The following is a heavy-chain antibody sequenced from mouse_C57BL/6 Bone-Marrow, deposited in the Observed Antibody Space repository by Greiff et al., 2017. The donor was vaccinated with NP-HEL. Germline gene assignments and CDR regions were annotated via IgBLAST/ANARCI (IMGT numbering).Heavy chain of an antibody. J-gene: IGHJ2*01. V-gene: IGHV1-72*01. CDR2: IDPNSGGT. Sequence: QVQLQQSGAELVKPGASVKLSCKASGYTFTSYWMHWVKQRPGRGLEWIGRIDPNSGGTKYNEKFKSKATLTVDKPSSTAYMQLSSLTSEDSAVYYCARSGITTVVAHDFDYWGQGTTLTVSS. CDR1: GYTFTSYW. D-gene: IGHD1-1*01. CDR3: ARSGITTVVAHDFDY.